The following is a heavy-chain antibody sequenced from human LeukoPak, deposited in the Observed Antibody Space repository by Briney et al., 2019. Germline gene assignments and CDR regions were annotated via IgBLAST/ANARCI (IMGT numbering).Heavy chain of an antibody. V-gene: IGHV4-59*01. Sequence: SETLSLTCTASGCSISGYYWSWIRQPPGKGLEWFGYINYSGSTNYNPSLKSRGTISVDTTKNQFSLKLSTVTGADTAVFYCSGLTGRAAASTTFDNWGQGAQVT. CDR3: SGLTGRAAASTTFDN. J-gene: IGHJ4*02. D-gene: IGHD6-13*01. CDR2: INYSGST. CDR1: GCSISGYY.